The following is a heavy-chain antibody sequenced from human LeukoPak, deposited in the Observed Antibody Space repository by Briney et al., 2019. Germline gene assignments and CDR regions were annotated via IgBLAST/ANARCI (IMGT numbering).Heavy chain of an antibody. CDR2: IKQDGSEK. CDR3: ASHSYGYNH. D-gene: IGHD3-16*01. J-gene: IGHJ5*02. CDR1: GFTLSSYA. Sequence: GGSLRLSCAASGFTLSSYAMSWVRQTPGKGLEWVANIKQDGSEKNYVDSVEGRFTIFRDNARNSLYLQMNSLRAEDTAVYYCASHSYGYNHWGQGTLVIVSS. V-gene: IGHV3-7*01.